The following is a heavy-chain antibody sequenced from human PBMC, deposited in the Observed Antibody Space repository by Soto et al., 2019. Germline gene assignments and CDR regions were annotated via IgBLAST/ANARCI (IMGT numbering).Heavy chain of an antibody. CDR1: GFTFSSYG. J-gene: IGHJ2*01. V-gene: IGHV3-33*01. D-gene: IGHD6-13*01. CDR3: ARENSSTRSYWYFDR. Sequence: QVQLVESGGGVVQPGRSLRLSCAASGFTFSSYGMHWVRQAPGKGLEWVAVIWYDGSNKYYADSVKGRFTISRDNSKNTLYLQMNSLRAEDTAVYYCARENSSTRSYWYFDRWGRGTLVTVSS. CDR2: IWYDGSNK.